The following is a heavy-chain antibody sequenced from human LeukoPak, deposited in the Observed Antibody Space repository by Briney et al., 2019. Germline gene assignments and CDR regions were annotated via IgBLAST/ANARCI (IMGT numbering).Heavy chain of an antibody. D-gene: IGHD4-17*01. CDR1: GFTFSDYG. J-gene: IGHJ4*02. V-gene: IGHV3-33*01. Sequence: GGSLRLSCAASGFTFSDYGMHWVRQAPGKGLEWVAFIWYDGSNKYYADAVKGRLTVSRDNSKNTVYLQMDILRADDTAVFYCAREYYGLDYWGRGTLVTVSS. CDR3: AREYYGLDY. CDR2: IWYDGSNK.